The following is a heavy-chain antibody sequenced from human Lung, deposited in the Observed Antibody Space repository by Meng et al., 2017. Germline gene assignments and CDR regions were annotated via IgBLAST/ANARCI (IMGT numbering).Heavy chain of an antibody. Sequence: QVELPQWGAGLLKPSETLSLTCVVSGGSFSDYYWSWIRQPPGKGLEWIGEINHSGSTNYNPSLESRATIPVDTSQNNLSLKLSSVTAADSAVYYCARGPTTMAHDFDYWGQGTLVTVSS. J-gene: IGHJ4*02. CDR3: ARGPTTMAHDFDY. CDR2: INHSGST. D-gene: IGHD4-11*01. CDR1: GGSFSDYY. V-gene: IGHV4-34*01.